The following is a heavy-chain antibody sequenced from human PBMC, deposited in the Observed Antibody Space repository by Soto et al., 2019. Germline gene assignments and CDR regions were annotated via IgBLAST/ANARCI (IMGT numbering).Heavy chain of an antibody. CDR3: ASGKGRGFYDEDRDFDY. J-gene: IGHJ4*02. V-gene: IGHV1-69*12. Sequence: QVQLVQSGAEVKKPGSSVKVSCKASGGTFSSYAISWVRQAPGQGLEWMGGIIPIFGTANYAQKFQGRVTITADESTSTAYMELSSLRSEDTAVYYCASGKGRGFYDEDRDFDYWGQGTLVTVSS. CDR1: GGTFSSYA. CDR2: IIPIFGTA. D-gene: IGHD3-3*01.